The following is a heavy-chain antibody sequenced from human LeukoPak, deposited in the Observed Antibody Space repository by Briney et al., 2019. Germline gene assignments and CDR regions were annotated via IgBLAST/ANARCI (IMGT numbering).Heavy chain of an antibody. V-gene: IGHV3-7*03. CDR3: ARRNCGGDCYYNDAFDI. J-gene: IGHJ3*02. Sequence: GGSLRLSCAASGFTFSSYWMSWVRQAQGKGLERVANIKQDGSEKNYVDSVKGRFTISRDNAKNSLYLQMNSLRAEDTAVYYCARRNCGGDCYYNDAFDIWGQGTMVTVSS. D-gene: IGHD2-21*02. CDR2: IKQDGSEK. CDR1: GFTFSSYW.